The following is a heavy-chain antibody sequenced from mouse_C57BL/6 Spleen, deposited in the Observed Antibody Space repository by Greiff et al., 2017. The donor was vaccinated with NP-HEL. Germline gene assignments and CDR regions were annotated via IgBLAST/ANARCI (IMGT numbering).Heavy chain of an antibody. J-gene: IGHJ2*01. CDR1: GYTFTSYW. CDR2: IYPSDSET. CDR3: ARTTGVATNFDY. D-gene: IGHD1-1*01. Sequence: QVQLQQPGAELVRPGSSVKLSCKASGYTFTSYWMDWVKQRPGQGLEWIGNIYPSDSETHYNQKFKDKATLTVDKSSSTAYMQLSSLTSEDSAVYYCARTTGVATNFDYWGQGTTLTVSS. V-gene: IGHV1-61*01.